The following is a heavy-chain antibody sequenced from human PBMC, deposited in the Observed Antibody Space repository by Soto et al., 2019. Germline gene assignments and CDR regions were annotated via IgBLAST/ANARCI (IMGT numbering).Heavy chain of an antibody. V-gene: IGHV1-46*01. CDR1: GYTFTSYY. CDR3: ARGWPLSSFWFDP. Sequence: ASVKVSCKASGYTFTSYYMHWVRQAPGQGLEWMGIINPNNGSTSYAQKFQGRVTMTTDTSTSTAYMELRSLRSDDTAVYYCARGWPLSSFWFDPWGQGTLVTVS. J-gene: IGHJ5*02. CDR2: INPNNGST. D-gene: IGHD2-15*01.